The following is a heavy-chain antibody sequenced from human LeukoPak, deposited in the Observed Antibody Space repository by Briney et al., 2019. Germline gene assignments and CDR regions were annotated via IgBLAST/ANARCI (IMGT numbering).Heavy chain of an antibody. CDR1: GGSISSSSYY. V-gene: IGHV4-39*07. J-gene: IGHJ5*02. D-gene: IGHD5-18*01. CDR3: ARGVTGPFDP. CDR2: IYYSGST. Sequence: SETLSLTCTVSGGSISSSSYYWGWIRQPPGKGLEWIGSIYYSGSTNYNPSLKSRVTISVDTSKNQFSLKLSSVTAADTAVCYCARGVTGPFDPWGQGTLVTVSS.